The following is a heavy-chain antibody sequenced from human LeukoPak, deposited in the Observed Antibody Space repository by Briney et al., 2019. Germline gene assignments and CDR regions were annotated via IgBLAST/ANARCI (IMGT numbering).Heavy chain of an antibody. J-gene: IGHJ3*02. CDR1: GFTVSSNY. Sequence: GGSLRPSCAASGFTVSSNYMSWVRQAPGKGLEWVSVIYSGGSTYYADSVKGRFTISRDNSKNTLYLQMNSLRAEDTAVYYCARGGVPAATTSAFDIWGQGTMVTVSS. CDR2: IYSGGST. D-gene: IGHD2-2*01. CDR3: ARGGVPAATTSAFDI. V-gene: IGHV3-66*01.